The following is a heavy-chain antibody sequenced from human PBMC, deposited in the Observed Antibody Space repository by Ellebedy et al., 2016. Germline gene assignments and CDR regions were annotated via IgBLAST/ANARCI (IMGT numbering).Heavy chain of an antibody. J-gene: IGHJ6*03. Sequence: GGSLRLXCAASGFTFSSYGMHWVRQAPGKGLEWVAVIWYDGSNKYYADSVKGRFTISRDNSKNTLYLQMNSLRAEDTAVYYCARESSYSSSWYDPNYMDVWGKGTTVTVSS. CDR2: IWYDGSNK. CDR1: GFTFSSYG. CDR3: ARESSYSSSWYDPNYMDV. V-gene: IGHV3-33*01. D-gene: IGHD6-13*01.